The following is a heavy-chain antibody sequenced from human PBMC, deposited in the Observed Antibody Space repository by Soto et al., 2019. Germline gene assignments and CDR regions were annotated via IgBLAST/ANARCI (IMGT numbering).Heavy chain of an antibody. D-gene: IGHD3-9*01. V-gene: IGHV2-5*02. J-gene: IGHJ5*02. Sequence: QITLKESGPTLVKPTQTLTLTCTFSGFSLTTSGVGVGWIRQPPGKALEWLAVIYWDDDKRSSPSLKRRLTITKDTSKNQVVLTMTNMDPVDTATYYCAHLYYDILTGYQHCDLWGQGTLVTVSS. CDR1: GFSLTTSGVG. CDR3: AHLYYDILTGYQHCDL. CDR2: IYWDDDK.